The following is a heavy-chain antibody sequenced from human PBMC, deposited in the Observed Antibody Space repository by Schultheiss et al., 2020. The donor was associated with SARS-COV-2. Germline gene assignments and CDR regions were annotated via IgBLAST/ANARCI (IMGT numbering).Heavy chain of an antibody. D-gene: IGHD3-10*01. Sequence: GGSLRLSCAASGFTFSNAWMSWVRQAPGKGLEWVGRIKSKTDGGTTDYAAPVKGRFTISRDDSKNTLYLQMNSLKTEDTAVYYCANDRATMVRGVLTFPGWFDPWGQGTLVTVSS. CDR1: GFTFSNAW. CDR3: ANDRATMVRGVLTFPGWFDP. CDR2: IKSKTDGGTT. J-gene: IGHJ5*02. V-gene: IGHV3-15*01.